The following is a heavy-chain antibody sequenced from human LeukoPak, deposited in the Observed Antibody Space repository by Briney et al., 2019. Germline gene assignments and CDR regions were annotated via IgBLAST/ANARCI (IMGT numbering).Heavy chain of an antibody. Sequence: SETLSLTCTVSGGSISSYYWSWIRQPAGKGLEWIGRIYTSGSTNYNPSLKSRVTMSVDTSKNQLSLKLSSVTAADTAVYYCARDGLDYYDSSGYHDAFDIWGQGTMVTVSS. CDR3: ARDGLDYYDSSGYHDAFDI. CDR2: IYTSGST. J-gene: IGHJ3*02. D-gene: IGHD3-22*01. CDR1: GGSISSYY. V-gene: IGHV4-4*07.